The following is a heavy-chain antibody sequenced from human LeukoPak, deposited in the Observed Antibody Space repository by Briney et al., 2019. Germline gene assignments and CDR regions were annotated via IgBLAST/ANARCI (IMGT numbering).Heavy chain of an antibody. D-gene: IGHD2-15*01. CDR3: ARDPLVYCSGGSCYVRDYYYYGMDV. Sequence: GGSLRLSCAASGFTFSNYAMSWVRQAPGKGLEWVSVISGFGGSTYYADSVKGRFTISRDNSKNTLYLQMNSLRAEDTAVYYCARDPLVYCSGGSCYVRDYYYYGMDVWGQGTTVTVSS. CDR1: GFTFSNYA. J-gene: IGHJ6*02. CDR2: ISGFGGST. V-gene: IGHV3-23*01.